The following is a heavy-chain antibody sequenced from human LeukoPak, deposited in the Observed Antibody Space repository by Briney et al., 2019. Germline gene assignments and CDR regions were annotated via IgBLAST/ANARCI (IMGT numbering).Heavy chain of an antibody. D-gene: IGHD1-1*01. V-gene: IGHV3-48*04. J-gene: IGHJ4*02. Sequence: GGSLRLSCAASGLTFSDYSMNWVRQAPGKGLEWISYVGISSGNTKYADSVKGRFTISGDSARNSLYLQMSSLRVEDTAVYYCAGDHNYAFDNWGQGTLVTVSS. CDR2: VGISSGNT. CDR1: GLTFSDYS. CDR3: AGDHNYAFDN.